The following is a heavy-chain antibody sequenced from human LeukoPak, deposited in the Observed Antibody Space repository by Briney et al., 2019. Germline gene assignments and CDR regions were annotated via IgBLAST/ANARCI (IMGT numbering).Heavy chain of an antibody. J-gene: IGHJ4*02. CDR3: SRAYSTGWLGINDF. CDR1: GFTFSDYA. V-gene: IGHV3-49*04. CDR2: IRNKANGGTA. Sequence: GGSLRLSCTASGFTFSDYAMTWVRQAPGKGLEWVGFIRNKANGGTADYAASVKGRFTISRDDSKTIAYLQMNSLKNEDTAVSFCSRAYSTGWLGINDFWGQGALVTVSS. D-gene: IGHD6-19*01.